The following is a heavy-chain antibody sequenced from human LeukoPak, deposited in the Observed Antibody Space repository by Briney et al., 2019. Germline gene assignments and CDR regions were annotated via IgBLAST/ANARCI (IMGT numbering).Heavy chain of an antibody. V-gene: IGHV3-15*01. CDR1: GFTFSNAW. J-gene: IGHJ6*02. CDR2: IKSKTDGGTT. D-gene: IGHD3-22*01. CDR3: TTDSYYDSSVDYYYYYGMDV. Sequence: GGSLRLSCTASGFTFSNAWMSWVRQAPGKGLEWVGRIKSKTDGGTTDYAAPVKGRFTISRDDSKNTLYLQMNSLKTEDTAVYYCTTDSYYDSSVDYYYYYGMDVWGQGTTVTVSS.